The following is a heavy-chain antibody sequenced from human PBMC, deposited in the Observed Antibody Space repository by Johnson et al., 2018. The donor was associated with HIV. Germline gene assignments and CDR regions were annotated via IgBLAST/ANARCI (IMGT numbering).Heavy chain of an antibody. V-gene: IGHV3-74*02. J-gene: IGHJ3*02. CDR2: MNSDGSST. CDR1: GFTFSHYW. D-gene: IGHD2-21*02. CDR3: AAGDSHGGAFDI. Sequence: VQLVESGGGLIQPGGSLTLSCAASGFTFSHYWMHWVRQAPGKGLVWVSRMNSDGSSTTYADSVKGRFTISRDNAKNTLYLQMKTLRAEDTAVYYCAAGDSHGGAFDIWGQGTMVTVSS.